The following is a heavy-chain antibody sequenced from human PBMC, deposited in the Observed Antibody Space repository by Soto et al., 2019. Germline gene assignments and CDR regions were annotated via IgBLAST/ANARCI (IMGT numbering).Heavy chain of an antibody. Sequence: GGSLRLSCTASGFTFGDYAMSWVRQAPGKGLEWVGFIRSKAYGGTTEYAAPVKGRFTISRDDSKSIAYLQMNSLKTEDTAVYYCTSSILEWLLLTYYYYGMDVWGQGTAVTVAS. D-gene: IGHD3-3*01. CDR2: IRSKAYGGTT. J-gene: IGHJ6*02. V-gene: IGHV3-49*04. CDR1: GFTFGDYA. CDR3: TSSILEWLLLTYYYYGMDV.